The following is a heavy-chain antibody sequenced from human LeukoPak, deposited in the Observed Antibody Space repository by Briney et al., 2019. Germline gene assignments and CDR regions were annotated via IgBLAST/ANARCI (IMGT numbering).Heavy chain of an antibody. CDR1: GGSISSGGYY. J-gene: IGHJ4*02. CDR3: ARGSTGIAARPTDY. D-gene: IGHD6-6*01. Sequence: SETLSLTCTVSGGSISSGGYYWSWIRQPPGKGLEWIGYIYHSGSTYYNPSLKSRVTISVDRSKNQFSLKLSSVTAADTAVYYCARGSTGIAARPTDYWGQRTLVTVSS. CDR2: IYHSGST. V-gene: IGHV4-30-2*01.